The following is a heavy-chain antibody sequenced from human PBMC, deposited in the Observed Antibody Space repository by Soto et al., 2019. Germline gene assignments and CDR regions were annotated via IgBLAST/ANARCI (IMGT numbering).Heavy chain of an antibody. CDR3: AKSAADCISTSCHTYYYYYGMDV. CDR2: FYYSENT. J-gene: IGHJ6*02. Sequence: SETLSLTCTVSGGSISSGGYYWSWIRQHPGKGLEWIGSFYYSENTYYNPSLKSRVTISVDTSKNSLYLQMNSLRAEDTALYYCAKSAADCISTSCHTYYYYYGMDVWGQGTTVTVSS. CDR1: GGSISSGGYY. D-gene: IGHD2-2*01. V-gene: IGHV4-31*08.